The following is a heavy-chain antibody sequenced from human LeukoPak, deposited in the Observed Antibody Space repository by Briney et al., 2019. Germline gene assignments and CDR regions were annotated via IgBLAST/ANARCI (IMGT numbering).Heavy chain of an antibody. Sequence: ASVKVSCKASGYTFTGYYMHWVRQAPGQGLEWMGWINPNSGGTNYAQKFQGRVTMTRDTSTSTVFMELSSLRSEDTAVYYCARAAGDSYGYRYYFDYWGQGTLVTVSS. CDR1: GYTFTGYY. CDR3: ARAAGDSYGYRYYFDY. J-gene: IGHJ4*02. V-gene: IGHV1-2*02. D-gene: IGHD5-18*01. CDR2: INPNSGGT.